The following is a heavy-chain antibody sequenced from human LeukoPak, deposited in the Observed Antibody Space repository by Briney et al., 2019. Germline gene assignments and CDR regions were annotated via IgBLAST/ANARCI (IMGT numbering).Heavy chain of an antibody. J-gene: IGHJ6*03. CDR2: IWYDGSNK. Sequence: GGSLRLSCAASGFTFSSYGMHWVRQAPGKGLEWVAVIWYDGSNKYYADSVKGRFTISRDNSKNTLYLQMNSLRAEDTAVYYCAKDPLANHYYYMDVWGKGTTVTVSS. CDR1: GFTFSSYG. V-gene: IGHV3-33*06. CDR3: AKDPLANHYYYMDV.